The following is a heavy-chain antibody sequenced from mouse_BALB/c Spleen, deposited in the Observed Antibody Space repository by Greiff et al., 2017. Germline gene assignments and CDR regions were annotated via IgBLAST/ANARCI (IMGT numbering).Heavy chain of an antibody. V-gene: IGHV1-69*02. CDR1: GYTFTSYW. J-gene: IGHJ3*01. Sequence: VQLQQPGAELVRPGASVKLSCKASGYTFTSYWINWVKQRPGQGLEWIGNIYPSDSYTNYNQKFKDKATLTVDKSSSTAYMQLSSPTSEDSAVYYCTRCDYSAWFAYWGQGTLVTVSA. D-gene: IGHD2-4*01. CDR3: TRCDYSAWFAY. CDR2: IYPSDSYT.